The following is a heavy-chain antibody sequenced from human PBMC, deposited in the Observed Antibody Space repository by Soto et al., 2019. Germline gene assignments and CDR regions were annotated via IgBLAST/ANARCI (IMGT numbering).Heavy chain of an antibody. CDR1: GYTLTELS. CDR2: FDPEDGET. CDR3: ETGPLARYYYYGMDV. J-gene: IGHJ6*02. D-gene: IGHD6-13*01. Sequence: ASVKVSCKVSGYTLTELSMHWVRQAPGKGLEWMGGFDPEDGETIYAQNFQGSVPLTEAAFTDPAYMELSSLRSEDTALYYCETGPLARYYYYGMDVWGQGTTVTVSS. V-gene: IGHV1-24*01.